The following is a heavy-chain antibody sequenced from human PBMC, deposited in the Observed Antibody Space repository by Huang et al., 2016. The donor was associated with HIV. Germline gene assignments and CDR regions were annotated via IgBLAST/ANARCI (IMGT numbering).Heavy chain of an antibody. V-gene: IGHV3-23*01. J-gene: IGHJ5*02. CDR2: IRGSDNTT. D-gene: IGHD6-19*01. Sequence: EVKLLESGGGLVQPGGSLRLSCAASGFRFSSYTMTWVRQAPGKGLEWVSSIRGSDNTTFDADSVKGRFTISRDNSKNTLYLQMKSLRVDDTAVYYCAKDRVAGTGHCFDPWGQGTLVTVSS. CDR1: GFRFSSYT. CDR3: AKDRVAGTGHCFDP.